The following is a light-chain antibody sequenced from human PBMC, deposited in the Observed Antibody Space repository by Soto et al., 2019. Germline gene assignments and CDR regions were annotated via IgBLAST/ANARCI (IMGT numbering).Light chain of an antibody. V-gene: IGKV1-5*01. CDR2: DAS. J-gene: IGKJ1*01. CDR3: QQYNSRGT. CDR1: QSISSW. Sequence: DIQMTQSPSTLSASVGDRVTITCRASQSISSWLAWYQQKPGKAPKLLIYDASSLESGVPSRFSGSGSGTEFPLTISSLQPDDFATYYCQQYNSRGTFGQGTKVEIK.